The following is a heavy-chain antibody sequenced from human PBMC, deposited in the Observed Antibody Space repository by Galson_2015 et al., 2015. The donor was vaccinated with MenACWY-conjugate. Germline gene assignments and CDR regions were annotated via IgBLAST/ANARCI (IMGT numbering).Heavy chain of an antibody. J-gene: IGHJ6*03. CDR1: GFTFRQYA. Sequence: SLRLSCAVSGFTFRQYAMSWVRQAPGTGLEWVAIISDSGAATHYLDSVKGRFTISRDNSKNTLYLQMSRLRAEDTALYYCAKDVYMDVRGKGTTVSVSS. CDR2: ISDSGAAT. V-gene: IGHV3-23*01. CDR3: AKDVYMDV.